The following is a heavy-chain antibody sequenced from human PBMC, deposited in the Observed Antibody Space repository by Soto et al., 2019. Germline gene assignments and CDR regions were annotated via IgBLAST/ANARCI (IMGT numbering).Heavy chain of an antibody. CDR3: ARYDYNGYYFDY. CDR1: GYTFSTYY. Sequence: QVQLVQSGAEVKKPGVSVKVSCKASGYTFSTYYMHWVRQAPGQGYEWMGIINPSGGSTTYAQKFQGRVTMTRDTSTTTVYMELSSLKSEDTAVYYCARYDYNGYYFDYWGQGTLVTVSS. V-gene: IGHV1-46*01. CDR2: INPSGGST. J-gene: IGHJ4*02. D-gene: IGHD4-4*01.